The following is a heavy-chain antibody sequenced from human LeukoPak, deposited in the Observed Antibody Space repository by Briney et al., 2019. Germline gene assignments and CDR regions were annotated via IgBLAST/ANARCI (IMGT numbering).Heavy chain of an antibody. CDR3: ARDSGTTGEVKFDP. J-gene: IGHJ5*02. Sequence: SETLSLTCTVSGGSISRSYWSWMRQPAGKGPEWIGRIYGSGTITYNPSLESRVTMSVDTSKNQFSLKLRSVTAADTAVYYCARDSGTTGEVKFDPWGQGILVTVSS. CDR1: GGSISRSY. D-gene: IGHD3-10*01. CDR2: IYGSGTI. V-gene: IGHV4-4*07.